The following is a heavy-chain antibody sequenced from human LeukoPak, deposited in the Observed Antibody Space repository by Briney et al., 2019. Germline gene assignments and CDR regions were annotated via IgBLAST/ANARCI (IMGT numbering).Heavy chain of an antibody. CDR3: ARDSGTTGEVKFDP. J-gene: IGHJ5*02. Sequence: SETLSLTCTVSGGSISRSYWSWMRQPAGKGPEWIGRIYGSGTITYNPSLESRVTMSVDTSKNQFSLKLRSVTAADTAVYYCARDSGTTGEVKFDPWGQGILVTVSS. CDR1: GGSISRSY. D-gene: IGHD3-10*01. CDR2: IYGSGTI. V-gene: IGHV4-4*07.